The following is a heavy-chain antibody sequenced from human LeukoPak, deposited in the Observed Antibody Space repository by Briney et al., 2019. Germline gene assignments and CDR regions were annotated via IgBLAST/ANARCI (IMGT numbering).Heavy chain of an antibody. Sequence: PSETLSLTCTVSGCFISSYYWSWVRQPPGKGLEWIGYIYYSGSTNYNPSLKSRVTISVDTTKNQFTLKLSSVTAADTAVYYCARGYGSGPPGYWGQGTLVTVSS. CDR1: GCFISSYY. J-gene: IGHJ4*02. D-gene: IGHD3-10*01. CDR3: ARGYGSGPPGY. V-gene: IGHV4-59*01. CDR2: IYYSGST.